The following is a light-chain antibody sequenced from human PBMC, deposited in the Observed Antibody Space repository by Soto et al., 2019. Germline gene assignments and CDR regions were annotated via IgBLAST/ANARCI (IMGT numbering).Light chain of an antibody. CDR1: SSDVGAYNY. J-gene: IGLJ3*02. CDR2: EVS. CDR3: SSFTSSSNWV. Sequence: QSVLTQPASVSGSPGQSITISCTGTSSDVGAYNYVSWYQQHPGKAPKLMIYEVSNRPSGVSNRFSGSKSGDTASLTISGLQAEDEADYYCSSFTSSSNWVFGGGTKLTGL. V-gene: IGLV2-14*01.